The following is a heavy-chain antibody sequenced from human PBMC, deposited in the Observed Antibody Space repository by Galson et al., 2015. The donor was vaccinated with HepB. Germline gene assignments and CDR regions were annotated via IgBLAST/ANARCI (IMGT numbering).Heavy chain of an antibody. D-gene: IGHD3-3*01. CDR2: IKSKTDGGTT. CDR1: GFTFSNAW. J-gene: IGHJ6*03. Sequence: SLRLSCAASGFTFSNAWMNWVRQAPGKGLEWVGRIKSKTDGGTTDYAAPVKGRFTISRDDSKNTLYLQMNSLKTEDTAVYYCTTDSYYDPVYYYYYMDVWGKGTTVTVSS. CDR3: TTDSYYDPVYYYYYMDV. V-gene: IGHV3-15*07.